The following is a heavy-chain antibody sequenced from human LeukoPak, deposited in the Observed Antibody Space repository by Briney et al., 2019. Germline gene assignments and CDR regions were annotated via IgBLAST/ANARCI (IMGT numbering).Heavy chain of an antibody. CDR2: INSDGSST. D-gene: IGHD6-13*01. Sequence: GGSLRLSCAASGFTFSSHYMHWVRQAPGKGLVWVSRINSDGSSTNYADSVKGRFTISRDNSKNTLDLEMYSLTTEDTAVYYCAKEPTSYSSGWYFQHWGQGTLVTVSS. CDR3: AKEPTSYSSGWYFQH. CDR1: GFTFSSHY. J-gene: IGHJ1*01. V-gene: IGHV3-74*01.